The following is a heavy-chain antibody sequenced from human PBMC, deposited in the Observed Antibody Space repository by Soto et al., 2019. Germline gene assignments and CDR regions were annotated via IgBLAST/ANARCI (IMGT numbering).Heavy chain of an antibody. Sequence: PSETLSLTCTVSGDSISRNYWNWIRQPAGQGLEWIGRIYTSGSTTYNPSLKSRVTMSIDTSKNQFSLNLSSVTAADTAIYYCARDITSVAFDYWGQGALVTVSS. CDR1: GDSISRNY. V-gene: IGHV4-4*07. CDR2: IYTSGST. J-gene: IGHJ4*02. D-gene: IGHD3-10*01. CDR3: ARDITSVAFDY.